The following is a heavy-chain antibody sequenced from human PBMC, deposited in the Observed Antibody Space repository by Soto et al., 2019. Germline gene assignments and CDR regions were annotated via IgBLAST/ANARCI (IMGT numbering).Heavy chain of an antibody. CDR2: IKSKTDGGTT. Sequence: TGGSLRLSCAASGFTFSNAWMSWVRQAPGKGLEWVGRIKSKTDGGTTDYAAPVKGRFTISRDDSKNTLYLQMNSLKTEDTAVYYCTALILTGPYDFDYWGQGTLVTVSS. V-gene: IGHV3-15*01. CDR3: TALILTGPYDFDY. J-gene: IGHJ4*02. D-gene: IGHD3-9*01. CDR1: GFTFSNAW.